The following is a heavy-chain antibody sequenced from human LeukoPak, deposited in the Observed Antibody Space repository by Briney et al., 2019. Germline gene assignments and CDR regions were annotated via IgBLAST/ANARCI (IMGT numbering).Heavy chain of an antibody. Sequence: GGSLRLSCAASGFTFSNYGMHWVRQAPGKGLEWVAFIRYEGGDKHYADSVRGRFLISRDNSKNTLYLQMNSLRAEDTALYYCAKDGRTGPFDYWGQGTLVTVSS. V-gene: IGHV3-30*02. D-gene: IGHD1-14*01. CDR3: AKDGRTGPFDY. J-gene: IGHJ4*02. CDR2: IRYEGGDK. CDR1: GFTFSNYG.